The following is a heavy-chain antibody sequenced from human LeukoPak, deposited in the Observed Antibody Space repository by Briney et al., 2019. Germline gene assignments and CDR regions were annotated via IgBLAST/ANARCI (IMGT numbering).Heavy chain of an antibody. CDR2: ISSSSTI. V-gene: IGHV3-48*01. CDR1: GFTFSSYS. CDR3: AKSPYYYDSSGYFDY. D-gene: IGHD3-22*01. J-gene: IGHJ4*02. Sequence: GGSLRLSCAASGFTFSSYSMNWVRQAPGKGLEWVSYISSSSTIYYADSVKGRFTISRDNSKNTLYLQMNSLRAEDTAVYYCAKSPYYYDSSGYFDYWGQGTLVTVSS.